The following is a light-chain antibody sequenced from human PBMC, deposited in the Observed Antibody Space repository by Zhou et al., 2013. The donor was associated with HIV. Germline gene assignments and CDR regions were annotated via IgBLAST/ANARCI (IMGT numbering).Light chain of an antibody. J-gene: IGKJ2*01. Sequence: DIQMTQSPSSLSASVGDTVTITCRASQSISGYLNWYQQKPGKAPMLLIYAASSLQSGVPSSFSGSGSGTDFTLTINGLRPEDFATYYCLQDYSYPRTFGQGTKLEIK. CDR3: LQDYSYPRT. CDR1: QSISGY. CDR2: AAS. V-gene: IGKV1-39*01.